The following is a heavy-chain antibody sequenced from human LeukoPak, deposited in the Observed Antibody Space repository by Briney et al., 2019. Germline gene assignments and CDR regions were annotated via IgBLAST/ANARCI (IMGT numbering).Heavy chain of an antibody. CDR3: AREVTMVRGDPAFDT. D-gene: IGHD3-10*01. Sequence: SETLSLTCTVSGGSVSSGSYYWSWIRQPPGKGLEWIGYIYYSGSTNYNPSLKSRVTISVDTSKNQFSLKLSSVTAADTAVYYCAREVTMVRGDPAFDTWGQGTMVTVSS. J-gene: IGHJ3*02. CDR1: GGSVSSGSYY. V-gene: IGHV4-61*01. CDR2: IYYSGST.